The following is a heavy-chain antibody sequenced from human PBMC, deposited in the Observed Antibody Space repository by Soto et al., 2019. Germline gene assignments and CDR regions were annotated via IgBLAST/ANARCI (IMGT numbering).Heavy chain of an antibody. CDR1: GFTFSSYG. D-gene: IGHD3-3*01. CDR3: AKDHYDFWSGYPYYYYGMDV. CDR2: ISYDGSNK. V-gene: IGHV3-30*18. Sequence: GGSLRLSCAASGFTFSSYGMHWVRQAPGKGLEWVAVISYDGSNKYYADSVKGRFTISRDNSKNTLYPQMNSLRAEDTAVYYCAKDHYDFWSGYPYYYYGMDVWGQGTTVTVSS. J-gene: IGHJ6*02.